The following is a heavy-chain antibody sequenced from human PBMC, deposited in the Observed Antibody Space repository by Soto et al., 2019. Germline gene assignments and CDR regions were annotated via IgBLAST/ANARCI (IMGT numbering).Heavy chain of an antibody. V-gene: IGHV4-59*01. D-gene: IGHD3-10*01. CDR3: ARVWGGAFDI. CDR1: GGSISSYY. J-gene: IGHJ3*02. CDR2: IYYSGST. Sequence: QVQLQESGPGLVKPSETLSLTCTVSGGSISSYYWSWIRQPPGKGLEWIGYIYYSGSTNYNPPLTSRVTISVDTSKNQFSLKLSSVTAADTAVYYCARVWGGAFDIWGQGTMVTVSS.